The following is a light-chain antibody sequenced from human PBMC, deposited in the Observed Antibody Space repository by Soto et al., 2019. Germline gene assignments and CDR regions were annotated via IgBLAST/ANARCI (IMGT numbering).Light chain of an antibody. Sequence: QPVLTQSTSASASLGASVKLTCILSSGHSRYAIAWHQQQPEKGPRYLMKVNSDGSHSKGDGIPDRFSGSSSGAERYLTISSLQSEDGADYYCQTWGTGTVVFGGGTKVTVL. CDR2: VNSDGSH. CDR1: SGHSRYA. J-gene: IGLJ2*01. CDR3: QTWGTGTVV. V-gene: IGLV4-69*01.